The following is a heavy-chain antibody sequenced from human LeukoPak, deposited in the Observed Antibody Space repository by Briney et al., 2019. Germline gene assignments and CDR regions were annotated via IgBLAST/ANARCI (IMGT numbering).Heavy chain of an antibody. Sequence: SETLSLTCTVSGDSISNNSYYWGWIRQPPGRGLEWIGNIYYGGSTYYNLSLKSRVTISVDTSKNQFSLKLRSVTAADTGVFYCARQGAHPFFDFWGRGILVTVSS. CDR1: GDSISNNSYY. CDR2: IYYGGST. J-gene: IGHJ4*02. D-gene: IGHD6-6*01. V-gene: IGHV4-39*01. CDR3: ARQGAHPFFDF.